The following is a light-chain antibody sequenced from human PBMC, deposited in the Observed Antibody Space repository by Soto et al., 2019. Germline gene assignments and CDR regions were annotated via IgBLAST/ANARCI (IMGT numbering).Light chain of an antibody. V-gene: IGKV1-5*01. CDR2: DAS. J-gene: IGKJ2*03. CDR1: PSMSNW. CDR3: QQYRSYPYS. Sequence: DIQMPQSPSTLSASVGDRVTITCRASPSMSNWLAWYQQKPGKVPKLLIYDASSLESGVPSRFSGSGAGTDFTRTSSSLQPDDFATYYCQQYRSYPYSFGQGTKLEIK.